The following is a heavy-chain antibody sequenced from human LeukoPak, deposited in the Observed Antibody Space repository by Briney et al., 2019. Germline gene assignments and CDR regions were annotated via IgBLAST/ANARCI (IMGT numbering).Heavy chain of an antibody. CDR2: IFTSGTA. CDR3: ARGYGDFRVEGRYFHS. D-gene: IGHD4-17*01. CDR1: GGSISSDSHY. Sequence: PSETLSLTCTVSGGSISSDSHYWSWIRQPAGKGLEWIGRIFTSGTANYNPSLRSRVTISIDTSKKHSFLKLKSVTAADTAVYYCARGYGDFRVEGRYFHSWGQGTLVTVSS. V-gene: IGHV4-61*02. J-gene: IGHJ4*02.